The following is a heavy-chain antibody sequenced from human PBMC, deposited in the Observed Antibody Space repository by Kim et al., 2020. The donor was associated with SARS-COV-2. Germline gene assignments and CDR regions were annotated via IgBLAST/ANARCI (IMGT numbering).Heavy chain of an antibody. J-gene: IGHJ4*02. CDR1: GFTFDDYG. Sequence: GGSLRLSCAASGFTFDDYGMSWVRQAPGKGLEWVSGIYWDGGSTDYADSVKGRFTISRDNAKNTLYLQMNSLRAEDTALYYCATRMNYGSGHDYWGQGTL. D-gene: IGHD3-10*01. CDR2: IYWDGGST. V-gene: IGHV3-20*04. CDR3: ATRMNYGSGHDY.